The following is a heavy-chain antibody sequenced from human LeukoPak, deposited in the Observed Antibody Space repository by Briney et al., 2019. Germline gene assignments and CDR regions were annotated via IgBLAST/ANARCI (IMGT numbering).Heavy chain of an antibody. V-gene: IGHV1-8*01. Sequence: ASVKVSCKASGYTFTSYDINWVRQATGQGLEWMGWMNPNSGNTGYAQKFQGRVTMTRNTSISTAYMELSSLRSEDTAVYYCARGDIVATITNWFDPWGQGTLVTVSS. CDR2: MNPNSGNT. CDR3: ARGDIVATITNWFDP. J-gene: IGHJ5*02. D-gene: IGHD5-12*01. CDR1: GYTFTSYD.